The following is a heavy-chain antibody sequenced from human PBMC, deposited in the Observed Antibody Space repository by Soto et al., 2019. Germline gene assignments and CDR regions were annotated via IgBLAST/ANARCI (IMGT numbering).Heavy chain of an antibody. CDR2: ISGSGGST. CDR1: GFTFSSYA. Sequence: GSLRLSCAASGFTFSSYAMSWVRQAPGKGLEWVSAISGSGGSTYYADSVKGRFTISRDNSKNTLYLQMNSLRAEDTAVYYCAKATYYYDSSGYYPFDYWGQGTLVTVSS. V-gene: IGHV3-23*01. J-gene: IGHJ4*02. CDR3: AKATYYYDSSGYYPFDY. D-gene: IGHD3-22*01.